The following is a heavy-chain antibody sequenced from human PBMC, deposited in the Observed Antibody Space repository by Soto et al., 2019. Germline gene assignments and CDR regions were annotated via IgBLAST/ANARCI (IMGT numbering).Heavy chain of an antibody. CDR2: IYSGGST. V-gene: IGHV3-66*01. D-gene: IGHD2-15*01. J-gene: IGHJ4*02. CDR3: ARDECRGGSCYVDY. CDR1: GFTVSSNY. Sequence: EVQLVESGGGLVQPGGSLRLSCAASGFTVSSNYMSWVRQAPGKGLEWVSVIYSGGSTYYADSVKGRFTISRDNSKNTLYLQMNSLRAEDTAVYYCARDECRGGSCYVDYWGQGTLVTVSS.